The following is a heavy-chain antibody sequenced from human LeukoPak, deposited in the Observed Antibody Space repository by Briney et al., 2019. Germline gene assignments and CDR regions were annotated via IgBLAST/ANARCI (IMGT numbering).Heavy chain of an antibody. CDR1: GFTFSSYA. J-gene: IGHJ4*02. CDR3: SSGTRRYGDRVLNY. V-gene: IGHV3-30*04. D-gene: IGHD3-10*01. Sequence: GGSLRLSCAASGFTFSSYAMHWVRQAPGKGLEWVAVISYDGSNKYYADSVKGRFTISRDNSKNTLYLQMNSLRAEDTAVYSCSSGTRRYGDRVLNYWGQGTLVIVSS. CDR2: ISYDGSNK.